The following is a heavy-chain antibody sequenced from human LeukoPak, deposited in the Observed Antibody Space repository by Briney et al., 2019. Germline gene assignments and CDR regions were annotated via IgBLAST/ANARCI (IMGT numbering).Heavy chain of an antibody. CDR1: GFTFSDYY. CDR3: ASAYSYGYTDDAFDI. J-gene: IGHJ3*02. D-gene: IGHD5-18*01. Sequence: GGSLRLSCAASGFTFSDYYMSWIRQAPGKGLEWVSYISSSGSTIYYADSVKGRFTISRDNAKNSLYLQMNSLRAEDTAVYYCASAYSYGYTDDAFDIWGQGTMVAVSS. V-gene: IGHV3-11*04. CDR2: ISSSGSTI.